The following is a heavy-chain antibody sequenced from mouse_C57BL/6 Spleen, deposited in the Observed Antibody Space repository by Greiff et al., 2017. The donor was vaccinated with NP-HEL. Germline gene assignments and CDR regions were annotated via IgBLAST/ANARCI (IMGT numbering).Heavy chain of an antibody. CDR3: ASPHYYGSSYGYFDY. CDR1: GYAFSSYW. V-gene: IGHV1-80*01. Sequence: VQLVESGAELVKPGASVKISCKASGYAFSSYWMNWVKQRPGKGLEWIGQIYPGDGDTNYNGKFKGKATLTADKSSSTAYMQLSSLTSEDSAVYFCASPHYYGSSYGYFDYWGQGTTLTVSS. J-gene: IGHJ2*01. D-gene: IGHD1-1*01. CDR2: IYPGDGDT.